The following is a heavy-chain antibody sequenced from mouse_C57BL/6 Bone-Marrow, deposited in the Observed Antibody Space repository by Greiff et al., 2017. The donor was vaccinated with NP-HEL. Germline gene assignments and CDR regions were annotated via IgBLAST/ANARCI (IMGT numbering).Heavy chain of an antibody. CDR2: INYDGSST. V-gene: IGHV5-16*01. Sequence: EVQLVESEGGLVQPGSSMKLSCTASGFTFSDYYMAWVRQVPEKGLEWVANINYDGSSTYYLDSLKSRFIISRDNAKNILYLQMSSLKSEDTATYYCARAYDYDGDYYAMDYWGQGTSVTVSS. CDR3: ARAYDYDGDYYAMDY. CDR1: GFTFSDYY. J-gene: IGHJ4*01. D-gene: IGHD2-4*01.